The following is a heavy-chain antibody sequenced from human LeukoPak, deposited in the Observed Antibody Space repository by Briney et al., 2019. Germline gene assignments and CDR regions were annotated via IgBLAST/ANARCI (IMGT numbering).Heavy chain of an antibody. CDR3: ATSSVWGGAFNI. V-gene: IGHV3-74*01. Sequence: GGSLRLSGVASGFIFSSDCMYWVVQAPVKFLIWVSRCDSDGSGTTYVDSVKGRFTVSRDNAKSTLYLQMSSLRVEDTAVYYCATSSVWGGAFNIWGQGTMVTVSS. CDR2: CDSDGSGT. CDR1: GFIFSSDC. D-gene: IGHD3-16*01. J-gene: IGHJ3*02.